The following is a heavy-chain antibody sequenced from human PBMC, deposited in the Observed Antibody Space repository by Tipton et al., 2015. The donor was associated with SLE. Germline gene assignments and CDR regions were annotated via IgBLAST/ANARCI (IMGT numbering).Heavy chain of an antibody. CDR3: ASLRTEYYYGSRADY. J-gene: IGHJ4*02. V-gene: IGHV4-34*01. CDR1: GGSFSGYY. D-gene: IGHD3-10*01. CDR2: INHSGST. Sequence: TLSLTCAVYGGSFSGYYWSWIRQPPGKGLEWIGEINHSGSTTYNPSLKRRVTISVDTSKNQFSLKLSSVTAADTAVYYCASLRTEYYYGSRADYWGQGPRVTVSS.